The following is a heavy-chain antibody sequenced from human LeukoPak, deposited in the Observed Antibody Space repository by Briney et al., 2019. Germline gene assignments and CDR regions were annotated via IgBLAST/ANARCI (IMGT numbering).Heavy chain of an antibody. Sequence: GESLKISCKGSGYSFTSYWIGWVRQMPGKGLEWMGIIYPGDSDTRYSPSFQGQVTISADKSISTAYLQWSSLKASDTAMYYCARLDDFWSGYSNFDYWGQGTLVTASS. D-gene: IGHD3-3*01. CDR2: IYPGDSDT. J-gene: IGHJ4*02. V-gene: IGHV5-51*01. CDR3: ARLDDFWSGYSNFDY. CDR1: GYSFTSYW.